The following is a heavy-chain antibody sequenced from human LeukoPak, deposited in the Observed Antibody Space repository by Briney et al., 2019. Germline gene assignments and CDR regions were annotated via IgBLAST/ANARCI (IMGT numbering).Heavy chain of an antibody. CDR3: ARGPYSSNWYVDY. CDR1: GFTLSSYE. V-gene: IGHV3-48*03. D-gene: IGHD6-13*01. CDR2: ISRTGNSI. J-gene: IGHJ4*02. Sequence: GGSLRLSCAASGFTLSSYEMNWVRLAPGKGLEWISYISRTGNSIYYADSVKGRFTISRDSTKNSLYLQMNSLRAEDTAVYYCARGPYSSNWYVDYWGQGTLVTVAS.